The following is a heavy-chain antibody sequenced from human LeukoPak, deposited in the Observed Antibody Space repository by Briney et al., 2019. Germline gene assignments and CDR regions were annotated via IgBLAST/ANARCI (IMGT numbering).Heavy chain of an antibody. CDR2: IIPIFGTA. V-gene: IGHV1-69*13. D-gene: IGHD5-12*01. Sequence: SVKVSCKASGGTFSSYAISWVRQAPGQGLEWMGGIIPIFGTANYAQKFQGRVTITADESTSTAYMELGSLRSEDTAVYYCARKNVDIVATGAFDIWGQGTMVTVSS. CDR1: GGTFSSYA. J-gene: IGHJ3*02. CDR3: ARKNVDIVATGAFDI.